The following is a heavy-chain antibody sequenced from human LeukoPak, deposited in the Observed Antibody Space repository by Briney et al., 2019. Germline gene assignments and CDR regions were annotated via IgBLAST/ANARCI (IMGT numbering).Heavy chain of an antibody. CDR1: GFSLSNARMG. Sequence: SGPVLVHPTAPLTLTCTVSGFSLSNARMGVSWIRQPPGKALEWLAHNFSNDEKSYSTSLKSRLTISKDTSKSQVVLTMTNMDPVDTATYYCARIERYYDFWSGYYYMDVWGKGTTVTVSS. J-gene: IGHJ6*03. CDR2: NFSNDEK. CDR3: ARIERYYDFWSGYYYMDV. D-gene: IGHD3-3*01. V-gene: IGHV2-26*01.